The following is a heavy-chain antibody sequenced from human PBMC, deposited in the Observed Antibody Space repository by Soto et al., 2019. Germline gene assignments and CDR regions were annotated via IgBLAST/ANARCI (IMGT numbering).Heavy chain of an antibody. V-gene: IGHV3-21*01. CDR2: ILSSGGSI. CDR3: VRDSGKQLVRRGFYYYYMDV. D-gene: IGHD6-6*01. J-gene: IGHJ6*03. CDR1: GVTFSSFS. Sequence: EVQLVESGGGLVKPGGSLRLSCAASGVTFSSFSFNWVRQAPGKGLEWVSFILSSGGSIYYADSVKGRFTISRDNAKNSLYMQMNSLKDEDTAMYYCVRDSGKQLVRRGFYYYYMDVWGKGTSFTVSS.